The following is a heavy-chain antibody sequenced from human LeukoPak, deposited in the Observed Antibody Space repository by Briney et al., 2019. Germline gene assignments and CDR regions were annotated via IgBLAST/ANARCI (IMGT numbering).Heavy chain of an antibody. D-gene: IGHD4-23*01. CDR3: ARGRPHGNDY. CDR2: IASDGSST. Sequence: PGGSLRLSCAASGFTFSSYWMNWVRQAPGKGLVWVSRIASDGSSTTYADSVKGRFSISRDNAKNTLYLQMNSLRVEDTAVYCCARGRPHGNDYWGQGTLVTVPS. CDR1: GFTFSSYW. J-gene: IGHJ4*02. V-gene: IGHV3-74*01.